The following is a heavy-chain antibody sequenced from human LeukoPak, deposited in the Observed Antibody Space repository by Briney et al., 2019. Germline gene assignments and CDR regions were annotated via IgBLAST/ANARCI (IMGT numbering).Heavy chain of an antibody. CDR3: ARGVAAGYDY. J-gene: IGHJ4*02. D-gene: IGHD6-13*01. CDR1: GCTFTSYH. V-gene: IGHV1-8*01. CDR2: MSPNSGDT. Sequence: GASVKVSCKASGCTFTSYHINWVRQATGQGLEWMGWMSPNSGDTGFAQKFQGRVTMTRNTSITTAYMELSSLRSDDTAIYYCARGVAAGYDYWGQGTLVTVSS.